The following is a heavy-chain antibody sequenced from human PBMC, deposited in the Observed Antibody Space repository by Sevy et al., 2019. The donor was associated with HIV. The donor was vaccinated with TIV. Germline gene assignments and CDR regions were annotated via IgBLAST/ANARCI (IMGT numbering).Heavy chain of an antibody. CDR1: GFTFDDYA. Sequence: SLRLSCAASGFTFDDYAMHWVRQAPGKGLEWVSGISWNSGSIGYADSVKGRFTISRDNAKNSLYLQMNSLRAEDTALYYCAKELTWNDSSGYSAYGMDVWGQGTTVTVSS. J-gene: IGHJ6*02. D-gene: IGHD3-22*01. V-gene: IGHV3-9*01. CDR2: ISWNSGSI. CDR3: AKELTWNDSSGYSAYGMDV.